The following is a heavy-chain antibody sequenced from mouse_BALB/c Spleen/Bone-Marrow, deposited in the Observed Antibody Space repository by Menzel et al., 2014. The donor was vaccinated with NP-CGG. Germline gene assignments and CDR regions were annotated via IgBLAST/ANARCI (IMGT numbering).Heavy chain of an antibody. CDR3: ASDYPDY. D-gene: IGHD1-1*02. J-gene: IGHJ2*01. Sequence: VKLMESGPELVKPGDSVKISCKASGYAFSSSWMNWVKQRPGKGLEWIGRIYPGDGDTNYNGKFKGKATLTADKSSSTAYMQLSSLTSVDSAGYFGASDYPDYWGQGTTLTVSS. V-gene: IGHV1-82*01. CDR2: IYPGDGDT. CDR1: GYAFSSSW.